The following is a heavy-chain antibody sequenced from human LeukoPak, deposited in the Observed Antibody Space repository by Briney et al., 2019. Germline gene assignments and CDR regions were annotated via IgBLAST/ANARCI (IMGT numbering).Heavy chain of an antibody. CDR2: ISSSDRAI. V-gene: IGHV3-11*01. D-gene: IGHD2-2*02. J-gene: IGHJ4*02. CDR3: ARTRTATAIWGDFDY. CDR1: GFTFSHYY. Sequence: PGGSLRLSCAASGFTFSHYYMSWLRQAPGKGLEWVSYISSSDRAIYYADSVKDRFTISRGNAKNSLYLQMKSLRAEDTAVYYCARTRTATAIWGDFDYWGQGTLVSVSS.